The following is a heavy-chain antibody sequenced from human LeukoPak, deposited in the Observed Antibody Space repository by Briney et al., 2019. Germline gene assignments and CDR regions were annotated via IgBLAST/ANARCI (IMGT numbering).Heavy chain of an antibody. CDR1: GGSISSSSYF. CDR2: ISYTEST. V-gene: IGHV4-39*07. CDR3: ARRNLSIGTYLDS. Sequence: SETLSLTCTVSGGSISSSSYFWGWIRQPPGKGLEWIGSISYTESTYYNPSLKSRVTISLDTSKNQFSLKLSSVTAADTAVYYCARRNLSIGTYLDSWGQGTLVTVSS. J-gene: IGHJ4*02. D-gene: IGHD1-26*01.